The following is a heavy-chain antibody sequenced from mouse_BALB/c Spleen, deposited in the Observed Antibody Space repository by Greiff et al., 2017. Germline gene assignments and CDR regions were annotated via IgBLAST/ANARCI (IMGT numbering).Heavy chain of an antibody. D-gene: IGHD1-1*01. V-gene: IGHV3-2*02. Sequence: EVQLVESGPGLVKPSQSLSLTCTVTGYSITSDYAWNWIRQFPGNKLEWMGYISYSGSTSYNPSLKSRISITRDTSKNQFFLQLNSVTTEDTATYYCARTYGYFDYWGQGTTLTVSS. CDR2: ISYSGST. CDR1: GYSITSDYA. J-gene: IGHJ2*01. CDR3: ARTYGYFDY.